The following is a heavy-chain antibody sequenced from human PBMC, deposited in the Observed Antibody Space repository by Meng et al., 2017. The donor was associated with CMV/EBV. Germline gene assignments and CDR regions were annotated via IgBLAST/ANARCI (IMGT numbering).Heavy chain of an antibody. Sequence: GSLRLSCSVYGGSVTTNNYYWSWIRQSPGKGLEWIGYIYYIATTSYNPSLKSRVTMTRDTSISTAYMELSRLRSDDTAVYYCARDLRAVGAFDIWGQGTMVTVSS. V-gene: IGHV4-61*01. CDR2: IYYIATT. D-gene: IGHD6-19*01. CDR3: ARDLRAVGAFDI. J-gene: IGHJ3*02. CDR1: GGSVTTNNYY.